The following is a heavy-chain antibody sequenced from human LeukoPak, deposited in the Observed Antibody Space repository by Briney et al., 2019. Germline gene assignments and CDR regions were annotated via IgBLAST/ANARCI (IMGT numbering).Heavy chain of an antibody. CDR3: AKMALWFGELLFYFDY. D-gene: IGHD3-10*01. CDR1: GFTFSSYS. CDR2: ISSSSSTI. V-gene: IGHV3-48*01. J-gene: IGHJ4*02. Sequence: GGSLRLSCAASGFTFSSYSMNWVRQAPGKGLEWVSYISSSSSTIYYADSVKGRFTISRDNSKNTLYLQMNSLRAEDTAVYYCAKMALWFGELLFYFDYWGQGTLVTVSS.